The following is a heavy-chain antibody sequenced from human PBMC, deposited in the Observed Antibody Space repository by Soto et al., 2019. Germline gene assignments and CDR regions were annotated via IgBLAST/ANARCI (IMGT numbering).Heavy chain of an antibody. Sequence: QVQLVESGGGVVQPGRSLRLSCAASGFTFSSYAMHWVRQAPGKGLEWVAVISYDGSNKYYADSVKGRFTISRDNSKNTLYLQMNSLRAEDTAVYYCASGSRWELLVYFDYLGQGTLVTVSS. V-gene: IGHV3-30-3*01. CDR3: ASGSRWELLVYFDY. J-gene: IGHJ4*02. CDR2: ISYDGSNK. CDR1: GFTFSSYA. D-gene: IGHD1-26*01.